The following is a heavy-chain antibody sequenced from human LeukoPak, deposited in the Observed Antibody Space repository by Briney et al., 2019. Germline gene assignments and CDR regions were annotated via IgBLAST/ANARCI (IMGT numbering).Heavy chain of an antibody. J-gene: IGHJ3*02. CDR3: ARRDVHFGLMDAFDI. D-gene: IGHD3-3*01. Sequence: SETLSLTCTVSGGSISSSSYYWGWIRRPPVKGLEWIGSIYYSGSTYYNPSLKSRVTISVDTSKNQFSLKLSSVTAADTAVYYCARRDVHFGLMDAFDIWGQGTMVTVSS. CDR2: IYYSGST. CDR1: GGSISSSSYY. V-gene: IGHV4-39*07.